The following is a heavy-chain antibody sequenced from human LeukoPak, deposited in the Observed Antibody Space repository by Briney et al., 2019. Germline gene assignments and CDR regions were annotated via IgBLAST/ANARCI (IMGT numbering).Heavy chain of an antibody. D-gene: IGHD3-10*01. CDR1: GFTFSNAR. Sequence: GGSLRLSCAASGFTFSNARMSWVRQAPGKGLEWVGRIKSKTDGGTTDYAAPVKGRFTISRDDSKNTLYLQMNSLKTEDTAVYYCTTDTYGSGSYYNGYYGMDVWGKGTTVTVSS. V-gene: IGHV3-15*01. CDR3: TTDTYGSGSYYNGYYGMDV. CDR2: IKSKTDGGTT. J-gene: IGHJ6*04.